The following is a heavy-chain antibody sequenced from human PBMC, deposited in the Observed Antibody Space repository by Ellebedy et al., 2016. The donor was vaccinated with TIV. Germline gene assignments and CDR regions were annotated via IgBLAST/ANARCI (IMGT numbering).Heavy chain of an antibody. J-gene: IGHJ4*02. V-gene: IGHV3-7*01. D-gene: IGHD2-15*01. Sequence: GESLKISCAASGFTFSNYWMTWVRQAPGKGLQWVANIKKDGSEKNYVDSVKGRFTISRDNAKDSLYLQMNSLRAEDTAVYYCARDGPGGLIAAADYWGQGTLVSVSS. CDR3: ARDGPGGLIAAADY. CDR2: IKKDGSEK. CDR1: GFTFSNYW.